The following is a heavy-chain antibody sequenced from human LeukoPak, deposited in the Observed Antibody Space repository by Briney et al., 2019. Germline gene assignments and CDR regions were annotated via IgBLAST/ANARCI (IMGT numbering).Heavy chain of an antibody. Sequence: SQTLSLTCAVYGGSFSGYYWSWIRQPPGKGLEWIGEINHSGSTNYNPSLKSRVTISVDTSKNQFSLKLSSVTAADTAVYYCARVSYQEGVDYWGQGTLVTVSS. CDR3: ARVSYQEGVDY. CDR1: GGSFSGYY. D-gene: IGHD2-2*01. J-gene: IGHJ4*02. CDR2: INHSGST. V-gene: IGHV4-34*01.